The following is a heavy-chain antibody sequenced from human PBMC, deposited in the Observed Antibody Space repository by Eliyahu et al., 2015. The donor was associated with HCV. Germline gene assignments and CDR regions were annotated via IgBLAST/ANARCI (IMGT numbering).Heavy chain of an antibody. V-gene: IGHV3-23*01. CDR1: GFXFSTYA. J-gene: IGHJ4*02. Sequence: EVQMLESGGGLVQPGRSLRLSCAASGFXFSTYAMSWVRQAPGKGLEWLSAISDTGGSTYYADSVKGRFTISRDNSKNTLYLQMNSLRAEDTALYYCAKGYIWGYFDSWGQGTLVTVSS. D-gene: IGHD3-16*02. CDR2: ISDTGGST. CDR3: AKGYIWGYFDS.